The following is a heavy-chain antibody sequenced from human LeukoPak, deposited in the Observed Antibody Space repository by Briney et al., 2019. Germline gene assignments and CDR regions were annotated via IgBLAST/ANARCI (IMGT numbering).Heavy chain of an antibody. J-gene: IGHJ6*02. D-gene: IGHD5-24*01. V-gene: IGHV1-58*01. Sequence: ASVKVSCKASGFTFTSSAVQWVRQARGQRLEWIGWIVVGSGNTNCAQKFQERVTITRDMSTSTAYMELSSLRSEDTAVYYCAADPSEMATIRYYYYYYGMDVWGQGTTVTVSS. CDR2: IVVGSGNT. CDR1: GFTFTSSA. CDR3: AADPSEMATIRYYYYYYGMDV.